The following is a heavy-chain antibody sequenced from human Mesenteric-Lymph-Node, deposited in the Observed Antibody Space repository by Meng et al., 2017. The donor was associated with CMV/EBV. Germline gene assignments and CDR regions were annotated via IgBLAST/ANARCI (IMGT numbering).Heavy chain of an antibody. D-gene: IGHD6-13*01. J-gene: IGHJ5*02. CDR2: IIPILGIA. V-gene: IGHV1-69*02. Sequence: QVQLVQSGAEVKKPGYSVKVSCKASGGTFSSYTISWVRQAPGQGLEWMGRIIPILGIANYAQKFQGRVTITADKFTSTAYMELSSLRSEDTAVYYCAGGIAAAGSRWFDPWGQGTLVTVSS. CDR1: GGTFSSYT. CDR3: AGGIAAAGSRWFDP.